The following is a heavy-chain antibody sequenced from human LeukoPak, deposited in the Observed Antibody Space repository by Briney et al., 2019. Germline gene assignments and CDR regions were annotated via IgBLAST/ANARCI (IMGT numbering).Heavy chain of an antibody. CDR3: ARRDYVSGSYSFDP. CDR1: GGSMSSHY. Sequence: SETLSLTCTVSGGSMSSHYWSWIRQPPGKGRAWVGYIYKSGSTNYNPSLKSRVTISEDMSKTQFSLKLSSVTGADTAVYYCARRDYVSGSYSFDPWGQGTLVTVSS. CDR2: IYKSGST. V-gene: IGHV4-59*08. J-gene: IGHJ5*02. D-gene: IGHD3-10*01.